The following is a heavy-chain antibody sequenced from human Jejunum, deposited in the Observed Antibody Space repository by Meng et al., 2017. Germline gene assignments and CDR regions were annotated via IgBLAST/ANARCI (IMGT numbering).Heavy chain of an antibody. J-gene: IGHJ4*02. CDR2: IRSNAYCGAT. CDR1: GFTFGDYA. D-gene: IGHD2/OR15-2a*01. CDR3: TRATGKY. V-gene: IGHV3-49*04. Sequence: GGSLRLSCSASGFTFGDYALSWVRQAPGKGLECVGFIRSNAYCGATVYSASVKGRFTITRDDSKSIADLQMNSLKTEDTAVYYCTRATGKYWGQGTLVTVSS.